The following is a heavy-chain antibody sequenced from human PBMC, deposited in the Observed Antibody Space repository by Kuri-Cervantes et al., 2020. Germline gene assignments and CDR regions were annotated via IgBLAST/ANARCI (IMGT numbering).Heavy chain of an antibody. V-gene: IGHV3-7*03. CDR1: GFTFSSYW. Sequence: GGSLRLSCAASGFTFSSYWMSWVRRAPGKGLEWVANIKQDGSEKYYVDSVKGRFTISGDNAKNSLYLQMNSLRAEDTAVYYCASGEAPAAGSEDYGMDVWGQGTTVTVSS. J-gene: IGHJ6*02. D-gene: IGHD6-13*01. CDR3: ASGEAPAAGSEDYGMDV. CDR2: IKQDGSEK.